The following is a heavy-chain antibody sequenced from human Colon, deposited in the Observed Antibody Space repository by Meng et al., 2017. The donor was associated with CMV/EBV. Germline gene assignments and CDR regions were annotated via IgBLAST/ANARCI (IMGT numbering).Heavy chain of an antibody. CDR1: GDSSGSYY. J-gene: IGHJ3*02. D-gene: IGHD6-19*01. V-gene: IGHV4-59*01. CDR2: IYYSGST. CDR3: ARRRYSSGWYEAFDI. Sequence: GSLRLSCSVSGDSSGSYYWSWIRQSPGKGLEWIGYIYYSGSTNYNPSLKSRVTISVDTSKNQFSLKLSSVTAADTAVYYCARRRYSSGWYEAFDIWGQGTMVTVSS.